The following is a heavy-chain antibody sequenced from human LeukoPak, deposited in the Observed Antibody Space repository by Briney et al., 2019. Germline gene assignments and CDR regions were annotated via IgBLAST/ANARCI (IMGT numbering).Heavy chain of an antibody. V-gene: IGHV3-53*01. J-gene: IGHJ4*02. CDR3: ARENTMSLFDY. CDR2: IYSGGST. Sequence: PGGSLRLSCAASGFTVSSNYMSWVRQAPGKGLEWVSVIYSGGSTYYADSVKGRFTIPRDNSKNTLYLQMNSLRAEDTAVYYCARENTMSLFDYWGQGTLVTVSS. CDR1: GFTVSSNY. D-gene: IGHD3-10*02.